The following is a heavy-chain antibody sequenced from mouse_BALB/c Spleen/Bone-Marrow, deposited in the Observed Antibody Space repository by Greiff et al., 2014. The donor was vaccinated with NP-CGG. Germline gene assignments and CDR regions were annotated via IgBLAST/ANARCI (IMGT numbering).Heavy chain of an antibody. D-gene: IGHD2-4*01. J-gene: IGHJ4*01. CDR3: ARGATMITTGDAMDY. Sequence: EVMLVESGPELVKPGASMKISCKASGYSFTDYTMNWVNQSHGKNLGWIGLINPYNGGTDYSQKFKGKATLTVDKSSSTAYMELLSLTSEDSAVYYCARGATMITTGDAMDYWGQGTSVTVSS. CDR1: GYSFTDYT. CDR2: INPYNGGT. V-gene: IGHV1-18*01.